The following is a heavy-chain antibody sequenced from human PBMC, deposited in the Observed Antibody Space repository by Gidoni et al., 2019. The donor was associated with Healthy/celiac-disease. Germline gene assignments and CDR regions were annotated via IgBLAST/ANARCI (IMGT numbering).Heavy chain of an antibody. J-gene: IGHJ2*01. CDR1: GGSISSISYY. V-gene: IGHV4-39*01. D-gene: IGHD4-17*01. CDR2: IYYSGST. CDR3: ARPGTTVVSPYWYFDL. Sequence: QLQLQASGPGLVKPSATLSLTCTVSGGSISSISYYCGWIRQPPGKGLEWIGSIYYSGSTYYNPALKSRVTISVETSKNQFSLKLSSVTAADTAVYYGARPGTTVVSPYWYFDLWGRGTLVTVSS.